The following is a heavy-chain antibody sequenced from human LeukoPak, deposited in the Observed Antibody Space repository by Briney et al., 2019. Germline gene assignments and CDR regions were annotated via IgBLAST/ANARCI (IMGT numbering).Heavy chain of an antibody. V-gene: IGHV1-18*01. J-gene: IGHJ4*02. CDR2: ISAYNGNT. D-gene: IGHD2-15*01. Sequence: GASVKVSCKASGYTFTSYGLSWVRQAPGQGLEWMEWISAYNGNTNYAQKFQGRVTMTTDTSTSTAYMELRSLRSDDTAVYYCARDGLDCSGGGCYYRYWGQGILVTVSS. CDR1: GYTFTSYG. CDR3: ARDGLDCSGGGCYYRY.